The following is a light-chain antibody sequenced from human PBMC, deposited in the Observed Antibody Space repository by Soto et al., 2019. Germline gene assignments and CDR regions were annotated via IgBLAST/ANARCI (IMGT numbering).Light chain of an antibody. CDR3: QQYNSYPWT. Sequence: DIQMTQSPSTLSASVGDRVTVTCRASQSISSWLAWYQQKAGKAPKLLIYAASSLESGVPSRFSGSGSGTEFTLTISSLQPDDFATYYCQQYNSYPWTFGQGTKVDIK. CDR1: QSISSW. CDR2: AAS. V-gene: IGKV1-5*01. J-gene: IGKJ1*01.